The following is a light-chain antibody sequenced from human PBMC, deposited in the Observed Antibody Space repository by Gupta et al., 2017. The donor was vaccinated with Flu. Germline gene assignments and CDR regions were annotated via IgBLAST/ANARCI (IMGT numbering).Light chain of an antibody. CDR2: AAS. CDR1: QSISSY. CDR3: QQSYSTLT. J-gene: IGKJ4*01. V-gene: IGKV1-39*01. Sequence: DIQMTQSPSSLSASVGDRVTITCRASQSISSYLNWYQQKPGKAPKLLIYAASSLQSGVPSRFSGRGSGTDFTLTISRLQPEDFATYYCQQSYSTLTFGGGTKVEIK.